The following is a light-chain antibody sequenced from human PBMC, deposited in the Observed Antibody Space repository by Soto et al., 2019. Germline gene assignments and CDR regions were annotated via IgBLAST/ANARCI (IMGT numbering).Light chain of an antibody. J-gene: IGLJ1*01. CDR1: SRDVGGYNY. CDR3: RAFASSSTLVV. CDR2: EVS. V-gene: IGLV2-14*01. Sequence: QSALTQPASVSGSPGQSITISCTGTSRDVGGYNYVAWYQQHPDRAPKVLIYEVSPRPSGVSNRFSGSKSGNTASLTISGLQAEVEADYYCRAFASSSTLVVFGTGTKVTVL.